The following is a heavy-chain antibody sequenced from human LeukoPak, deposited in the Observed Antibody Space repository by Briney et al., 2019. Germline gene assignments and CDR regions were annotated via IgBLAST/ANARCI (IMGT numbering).Heavy chain of an antibody. CDR3: ALRSSIYDY. D-gene: IGHD3-3*02. CDR1: GFTFSSYG. V-gene: IGHV3-30*03. J-gene: IGHJ4*02. CDR2: ISYDGSNK. Sequence: GGSLRLSCAASGFTFSSYGMHWVRQAPGKGLEWVAVISYDGSNKYYADSVKGRFTISRDNSKNTLYLQMNSLRAEDTAVYYCALRSSIYDYWGQGTLVTVSS.